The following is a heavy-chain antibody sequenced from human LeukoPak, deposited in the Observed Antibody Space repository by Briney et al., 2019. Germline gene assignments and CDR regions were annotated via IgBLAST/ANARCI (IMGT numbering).Heavy chain of an antibody. J-gene: IGHJ4*02. D-gene: IGHD6-13*01. V-gene: IGHV1-46*01. Sequence: ASVKVSCKASGYTFTSYYMHWVRQAPGQGLEWMGIINPSGGSTSYAQKFQGRVTMTTDTSTSTAYMELRSLRSDDTAVYYCARDRREYIAAAGPPDFDYWGQGTLVTVSS. CDR3: ARDRREYIAAAGPPDFDY. CDR1: GYTFTSYY. CDR2: INPSGGST.